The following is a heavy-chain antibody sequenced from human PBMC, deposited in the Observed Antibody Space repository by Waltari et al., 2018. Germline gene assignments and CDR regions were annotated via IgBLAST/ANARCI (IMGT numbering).Heavy chain of an antibody. CDR3: ARVATKTYSSPVPGRPYYYGMDV. CDR2: ISSDGSSV. CDR1: GFTFRRSW. J-gene: IGHJ6*02. D-gene: IGHD3-22*01. V-gene: IGHV3-74*01. Sequence: EEQLVESGGGLAHPGESMRLSCAASGFTFRRSWMAWVRQAPGKGLVWVSRISSDGSSVTYADSVKGRFTISRDNAKNTLYVQMNRLRAEDTAVYYCARVATKTYSSPVPGRPYYYGMDVWGQGTTVTVSS.